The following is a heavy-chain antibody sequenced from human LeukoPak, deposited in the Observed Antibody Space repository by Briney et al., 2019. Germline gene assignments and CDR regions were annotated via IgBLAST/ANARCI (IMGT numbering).Heavy chain of an antibody. D-gene: IGHD4-23*01. CDR2: MNPNSGNT. CDR1: GYTFTTYD. J-gene: IGHJ5*02. CDR3: ARGPNKSDGGNSGSAWFDP. V-gene: IGHV1-8*01. Sequence: ASVKVSCKASGYTFTTYDINWVRQATGQGMERRGWMNPNSGNTGYAQKFQGRVTMTRNTSISTAYMELSSLRSEDTAVYYCARGPNKSDGGNSGSAWFDPWGQGTLVTVSS.